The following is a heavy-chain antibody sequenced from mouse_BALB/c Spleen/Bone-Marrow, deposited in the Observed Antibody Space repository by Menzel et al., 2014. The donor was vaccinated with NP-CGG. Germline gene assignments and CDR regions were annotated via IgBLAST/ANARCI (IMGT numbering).Heavy chain of an antibody. CDR1: GFTFSSYG. V-gene: IGHV5-6-3*01. J-gene: IGHJ2*03. CDR3: ARVWYFDY. Sequence: EVMLVESGGGLVQPGGSLKLSCAASGFTFSSYGMSWVRQTPDKRLELVATINSIGGSTYYPDSVKGRFTISRDNARNTLYLQMSSLKSEDTAMYYCARVWYFDYWGQGTSLTVSS. CDR2: INSIGGST.